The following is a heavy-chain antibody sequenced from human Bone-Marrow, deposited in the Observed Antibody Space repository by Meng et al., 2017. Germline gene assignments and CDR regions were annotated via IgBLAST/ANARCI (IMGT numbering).Heavy chain of an antibody. J-gene: IGHJ4*02. CDR3: ARGPTTMAHDFDY. CDR1: GGSFSDYY. CDR2: INHSGST. V-gene: IGHV4-34*01. Sequence: QVQLQQWGAGLFKPSETLSLTCVGSGGSFSDYYWSWIRQPPGKGLEWIGEINHSGSTNYNSSLESRATISVDTSQNNLSLKLSSVTAADSAVYYCARGPTTMAHDFDYWGQGTLVTVSS. D-gene: IGHD4-11*01.